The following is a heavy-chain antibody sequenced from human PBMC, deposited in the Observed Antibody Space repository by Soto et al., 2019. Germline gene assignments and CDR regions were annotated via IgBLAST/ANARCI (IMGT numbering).Heavy chain of an antibody. V-gene: IGHV3-23*01. CDR1: GFTFADFA. CDR3: AKDPNGNYVGGFEM. CDR2: ISASGGST. J-gene: IGHJ3*02. D-gene: IGHD1-7*01. Sequence: GGSLRLSCSGSGFTFADFAMSWVRQAPGGGLEWVSGISASGGSTYYADSVEGRFTIFRDNFRDTLSLHMSGLRVEDTAMYYCAKDPNGNYVGGFEMCGRGTLVTVSS.